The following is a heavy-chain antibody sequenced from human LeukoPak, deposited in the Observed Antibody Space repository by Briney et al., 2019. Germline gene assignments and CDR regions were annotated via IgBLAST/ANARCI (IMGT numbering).Heavy chain of an antibody. Sequence: GGSLRLSCPTSGFTFGDYGMTWFRQAPGKRLEWVAFIRGQAYGATIEYAASVRGRFSISRDDSKGVAYLKMNGLETEDTAMYDCARAGSLVDLHGWYFDFWGQGTLVTVSS. CDR1: GFTFGDYG. V-gene: IGHV3-49*03. CDR2: IRGQAYGATI. CDR3: ARAGSLVDLHGWYFDF. D-gene: IGHD1-26*01. J-gene: IGHJ4*02.